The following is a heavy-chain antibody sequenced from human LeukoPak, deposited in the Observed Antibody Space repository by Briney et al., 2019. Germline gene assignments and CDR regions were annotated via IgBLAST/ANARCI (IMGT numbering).Heavy chain of an antibody. V-gene: IGHV3-11*01. J-gene: IGHJ4*02. CDR1: GFTFSDYY. D-gene: IGHD6-13*01. Sequence: KTGGSLRLSCAASGFTFSDYYMSWIRQAPGKGLEWVSFISSSGGTIYYADSVKGRFTISRDNVKNSLYLQMNSLRAEDTAVYYCAREGAAATFDYWGQGTLVTVSS. CDR2: ISSSGGTI. CDR3: AREGAAATFDY.